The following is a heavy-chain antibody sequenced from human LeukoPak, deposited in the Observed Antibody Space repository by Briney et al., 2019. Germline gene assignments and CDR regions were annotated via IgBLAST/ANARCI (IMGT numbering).Heavy chain of an antibody. D-gene: IGHD5-24*01. CDR2: ISYDGSNK. CDR1: GFTFDDYT. CDR3: ARASYGYNDAFDI. Sequence: PGGSLRLSCAASGFTFDDYTMHWVRQAPGKGLEWVAVISYDGSNKYYADSVKGRFTISRDNAKNSLYLQMNSLRAEDTAVYYCARASYGYNDAFDIWGQGTMVTVSS. J-gene: IGHJ3*02. V-gene: IGHV3-30-3*01.